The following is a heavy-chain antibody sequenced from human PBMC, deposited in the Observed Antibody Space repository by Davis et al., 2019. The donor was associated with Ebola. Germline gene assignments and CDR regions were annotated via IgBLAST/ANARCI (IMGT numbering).Heavy chain of an antibody. CDR2: IYYSGST. V-gene: IGHV4-39*07. Sequence: SETLSLTCTVSGGSISSSSYYWGWIRQPPGKGLEWIGSIYYSGSTYYNPSLKSRITISVDTSKNQFSLNLNSVTAADTAVYYCARGRDHAKSGVYWGQGILVTVSS. D-gene: IGHD1-14*01. CDR1: GGSISSSSYY. CDR3: ARGRDHAKSGVY. J-gene: IGHJ4*02.